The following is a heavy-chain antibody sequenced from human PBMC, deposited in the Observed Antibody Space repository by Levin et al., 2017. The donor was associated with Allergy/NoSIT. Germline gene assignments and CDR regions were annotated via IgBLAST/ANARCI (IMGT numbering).Heavy chain of an antibody. CDR3: ARANYDILTGYYFDY. J-gene: IGHJ4*02. Sequence: LGESLKISCKGSGYSFTSYWISWVRQMPGKGLEWMGRIDPSDSYTNYSPSFQGHVTISADKSISTAYLQWSSLKASDTAMYYCARANYDILTGYYFDYWGQGTLVTVSS. D-gene: IGHD3-9*01. CDR2: IDPSDSYT. V-gene: IGHV5-10-1*01. CDR1: GYSFTSYW.